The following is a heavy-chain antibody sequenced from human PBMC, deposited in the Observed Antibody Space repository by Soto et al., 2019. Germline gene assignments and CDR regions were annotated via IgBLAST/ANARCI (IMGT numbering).Heavy chain of an antibody. CDR1: GFPFRTYT. CDR3: VSDYDFWSGPLAHYGMDV. J-gene: IGHJ6*02. D-gene: IGHD3-3*01. Sequence: GVSLRLSCAASGFPFRTYTMSWVRQAPGRGLEWVSGIVGDGSTIYYADSVKGRFTVSRDNSKNTLYLQMNSLRAEDTAVYYCVSDYDFWSGPLAHYGMDVWGQGTTVTVSS. V-gene: IGHV3-23*01. CDR2: IVGDGSTI.